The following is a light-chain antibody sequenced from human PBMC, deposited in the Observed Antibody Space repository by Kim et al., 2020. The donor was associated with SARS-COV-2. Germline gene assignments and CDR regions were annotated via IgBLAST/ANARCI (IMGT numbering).Light chain of an antibody. Sequence: VSPGETATLPCRASQSVSSNVAWYQQNPGQAPRLLIYGASTRATGIPARFSGSGSGTDFTLTISSLQSEDSAVYHCQQYDDWPPWTFGQGTKLEIK. J-gene: IGKJ1*01. CDR1: QSVSSN. CDR3: QQYDDWPPWT. CDR2: GAS. V-gene: IGKV3-15*01.